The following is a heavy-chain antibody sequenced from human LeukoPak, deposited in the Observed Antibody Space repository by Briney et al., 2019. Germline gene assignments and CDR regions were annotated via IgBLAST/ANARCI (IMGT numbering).Heavy chain of an antibody. CDR1: GFTGSSSY. D-gene: IGHD5-24*01. Sequence: GGSLRLSCTASGFTGSSSYMSWVRQAPGKGLEWVSFIYASGTTYYEESVKGRFTISRDNSKNTVYLQMNSLRAEDTAVYYCARGSATATIQLDNWGQGTLVTVSS. CDR2: IYASGTT. J-gene: IGHJ4*02. CDR3: ARGSATATIQLDN. V-gene: IGHV3-66*01.